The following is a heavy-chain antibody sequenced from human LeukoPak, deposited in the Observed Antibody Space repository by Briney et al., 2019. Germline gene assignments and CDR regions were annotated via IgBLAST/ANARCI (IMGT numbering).Heavy chain of an antibody. Sequence: GASVKVSCKASGGTFSSYAISWVRQAPGQGLEWMGRIIPIFGTADYAQKFQGRVTITTDESTSTAYMELSSLRSEDTAVYYCARDLGGSYYPGGWGQGTLVTVSS. CDR1: GGTFSSYA. D-gene: IGHD1-26*01. CDR3: ARDLGGSYYPGG. CDR2: IIPIFGTA. V-gene: IGHV1-69*05. J-gene: IGHJ4*02.